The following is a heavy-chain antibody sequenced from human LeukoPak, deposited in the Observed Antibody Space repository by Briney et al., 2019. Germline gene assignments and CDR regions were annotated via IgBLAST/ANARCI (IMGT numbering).Heavy chain of an antibody. CDR3: ARAPSEIGGYYPEYFRH. V-gene: IGHV3-74*01. Sequence: GGSLRLSCAASGFTFSTYWMHWVRQAPGKGLVWVSRIKSEGSTNYADSVKGRFTISRDNAKNTVSLQMNSLRPEDTGVYYCARAPSEIGGYYPEYFRHWGQGTLVTVSS. D-gene: IGHD3-22*01. CDR1: GFTFSTYW. J-gene: IGHJ1*01. CDR2: IKSEGST.